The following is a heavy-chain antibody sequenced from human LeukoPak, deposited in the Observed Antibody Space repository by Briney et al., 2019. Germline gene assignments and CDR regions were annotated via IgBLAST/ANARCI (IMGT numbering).Heavy chain of an antibody. CDR2: IIPIFGTA. Sequence: SVKLSCKASGGTFSSYAISWVRQAPAPGLEWMGVIIPIFGTANYAQKFQGRVTITTDESTSTAYMELSSLRSEDTAVYYCASGIAAAGYYYYYMDVWGKGTTVTVSS. J-gene: IGHJ6*03. CDR3: ASGIAAAGYYYYYMDV. CDR1: GGTFSSYA. D-gene: IGHD6-13*01. V-gene: IGHV1-69*05.